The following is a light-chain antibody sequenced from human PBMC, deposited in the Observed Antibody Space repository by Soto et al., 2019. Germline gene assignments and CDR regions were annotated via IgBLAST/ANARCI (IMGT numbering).Light chain of an antibody. V-gene: IGLV1-44*01. CDR3: AAWDDSLNGPV. CDR1: SSNIGSNT. J-gene: IGLJ2*01. Sequence: QSVLTQPPSASGTPGQRVTISCSGGSSNIGSNTVSWYQQLPGAAPKLLIYISNERPSGVPDRFSGSKSGTSASLAISGLQSEEEAEYYCAAWDDSLNGPVFGGGTKLTVL. CDR2: ISN.